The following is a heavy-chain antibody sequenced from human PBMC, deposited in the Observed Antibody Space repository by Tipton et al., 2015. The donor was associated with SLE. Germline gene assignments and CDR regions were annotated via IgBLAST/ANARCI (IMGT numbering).Heavy chain of an antibody. Sequence: SLRLSCAASGFTFSSYWMSWIRQAPGKGLEWVSYISSSSSYTNYADSVKGRFTISRDNSKNTLYLQMNSLRAEDTAVYYCAKGLLWFGDDAFDIWGQGTMVTVSS. D-gene: IGHD3-10*01. CDR3: AKGLLWFGDDAFDI. J-gene: IGHJ3*02. CDR1: GFTFSSYW. CDR2: ISSSSSYT. V-gene: IGHV3-11*03.